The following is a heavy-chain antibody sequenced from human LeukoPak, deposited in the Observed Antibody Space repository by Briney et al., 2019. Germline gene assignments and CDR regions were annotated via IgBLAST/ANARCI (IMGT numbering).Heavy chain of an antibody. D-gene: IGHD2-21*02. Sequence: SETLSLTCTVSGGSISSYYWSWLRQPPGTGLEWIGYIYYSGSTNYNPSLKSRVTISVDTSKNQFSLKLSSVTAADTAVYYCARSVVVTAYFDYWGQGTLVTVSS. CDR3: ARSVVVTAYFDY. V-gene: IGHV4-59*01. J-gene: IGHJ4*02. CDR1: GGSISSYY. CDR2: IYYSGST.